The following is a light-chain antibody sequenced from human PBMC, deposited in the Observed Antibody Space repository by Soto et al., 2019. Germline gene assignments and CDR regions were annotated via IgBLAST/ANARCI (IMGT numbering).Light chain of an antibody. Sequence: EIVLTQSPGTLSLSPGERATLSCRASQSVGSIYLAWYQQKPGQAPRLLIYGASSRATGIPDRFSGSGSGTDFTLTISRLEPEDFAVYYCQQYGSSLLTFGGGTKVEIK. CDR3: QQYGSSLLT. CDR2: GAS. CDR1: QSVGSIY. J-gene: IGKJ4*01. V-gene: IGKV3-20*01.